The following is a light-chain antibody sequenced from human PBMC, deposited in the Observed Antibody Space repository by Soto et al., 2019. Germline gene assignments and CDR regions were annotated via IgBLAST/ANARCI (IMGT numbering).Light chain of an antibody. CDR1: RSISDW. CDR3: LQYSSHSWT. J-gene: IGKJ1*01. V-gene: IGKV1-5*01. CDR2: DAS. Sequence: DIQMTQSPSSLSPFVGYRVTITCLASRSISDWLAWYQQKPGKAPELLIFDASNLKSGVSSRFSGSGSGTEFTLTISRLQPDDVETYYCLQYSSHSWTFGQGTKVDIK.